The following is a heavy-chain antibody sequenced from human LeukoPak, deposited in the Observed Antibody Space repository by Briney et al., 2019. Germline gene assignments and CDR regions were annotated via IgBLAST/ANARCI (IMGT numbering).Heavy chain of an antibody. Sequence: PGGSLRLSCAASGFTFSSYAMSWVRQAPGKGLEWVSAISGSGGSTYYADSVKGRFTISRDNSKNTLYLQMNSLRAEDTAVYYCAKHSDYDLWSGYYFDYWGQGTLVTVSS. D-gene: IGHD3-3*01. CDR3: AKHSDYDLWSGYYFDY. CDR1: GFTFSSYA. J-gene: IGHJ4*02. CDR2: ISGSGGST. V-gene: IGHV3-23*01.